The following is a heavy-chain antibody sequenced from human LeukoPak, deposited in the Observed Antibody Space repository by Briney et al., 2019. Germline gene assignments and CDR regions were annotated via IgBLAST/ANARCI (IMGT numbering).Heavy chain of an antibody. J-gene: IGHJ4*02. CDR2: ISTSGTNT. CDR1: GFTFASYA. V-gene: IGHV3-23*01. CDR3: ARDGVFLEWLFIQD. Sequence: GGSLRLSCAASGFTFASYAMSWVRQPPGKGLEWVSGISTSGTNTSYADSVKGRFTISRDNSKNTLYLQMNSLRAEDTAVYYCARDGVFLEWLFIQDWGQGTLVTVSS. D-gene: IGHD3-3*01.